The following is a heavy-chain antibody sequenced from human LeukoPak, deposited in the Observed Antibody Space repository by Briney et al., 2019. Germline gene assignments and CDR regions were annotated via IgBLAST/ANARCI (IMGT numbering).Heavy chain of an antibody. V-gene: IGHV3-66*02. CDR2: IYSGGSP. D-gene: IGHD5-18*01. CDR1: GFTVSSNY. Sequence: GGSLRLSCAASGFTVSSNYMSWVRQVPGKGLEWVSVIYSGGSPDYADSVKGRFTISRDNSKNTLYLQMNSLRAEDTAVYYCARVPSYGTRYFDYWGQGTLVTVSS. CDR3: ARVPSYGTRYFDY. J-gene: IGHJ4*02.